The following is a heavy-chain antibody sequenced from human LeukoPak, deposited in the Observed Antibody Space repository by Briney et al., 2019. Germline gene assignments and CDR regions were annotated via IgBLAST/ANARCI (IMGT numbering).Heavy chain of an antibody. J-gene: IGHJ6*03. CDR2: IYTSGST. Sequence: SETLSLTCTVSGGSISSYYWSWIRQPAGKGLEWIGRIYTSGSTNYNPSLKSRVTMSVDTSKNQFSLKLSSVTAADTAVYYCAREREYSRARRYYYYMDVWGKGTTVTVSS. CDR1: GGSISSYY. D-gene: IGHD2-21*01. CDR3: AREREYSRARRYYYYMDV. V-gene: IGHV4-4*07.